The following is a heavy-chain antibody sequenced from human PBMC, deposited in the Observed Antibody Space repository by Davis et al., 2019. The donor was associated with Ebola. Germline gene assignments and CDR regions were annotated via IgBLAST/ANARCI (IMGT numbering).Heavy chain of an antibody. Sequence: MPSETLSLTCTVSGGSISTYYWSWIRQPPGEGLEWIGFIYKSGSTNYNPSLKGRVAISVDTSKNQFSLKLRSVTAADTAVYYCARDGAAYDFWGQGTLVTVSS. CDR2: IYKSGST. CDR3: ARDGAAYDF. J-gene: IGHJ4*02. V-gene: IGHV4-59*01. D-gene: IGHD2-21*01. CDR1: GGSISTYY.